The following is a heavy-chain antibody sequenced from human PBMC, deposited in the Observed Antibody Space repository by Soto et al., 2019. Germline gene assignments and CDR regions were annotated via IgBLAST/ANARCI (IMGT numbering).Heavy chain of an antibody. Sequence: VKVSCKASGGTFSSYAISWVRQAPGQGLEWMGGIIPIFGTANYAQKFQGRVTITADESTSTAYMELSSLRSEDTAVYYCARDPQLHYYYYGMDVWGQGTTVTVS. CDR1: GGTFSSYA. CDR2: IIPIFGTA. V-gene: IGHV1-69*01. J-gene: IGHJ6*02. D-gene: IGHD1-7*01. CDR3: ARDPQLHYYYYGMDV.